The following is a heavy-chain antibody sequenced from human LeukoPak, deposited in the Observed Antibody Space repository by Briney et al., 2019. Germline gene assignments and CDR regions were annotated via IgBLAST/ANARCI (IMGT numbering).Heavy chain of an antibody. CDR1: GFSFSTTW. J-gene: IGHJ2*01. CDR3: ARDYFSRAAVLGYFDL. Sequence: GSLRLSCAASGFSFSTTWMTWVRQAPGKGLEWVANIKYDGSEKYYVDSVKGRFTISRDNAKNSLYLQMNSLRAEDTAVYYCARDYFSRAAVLGYFDLWGRGTLVTVSS. CDR2: IKYDGSEK. D-gene: IGHD2-15*01. V-gene: IGHV3-7*01.